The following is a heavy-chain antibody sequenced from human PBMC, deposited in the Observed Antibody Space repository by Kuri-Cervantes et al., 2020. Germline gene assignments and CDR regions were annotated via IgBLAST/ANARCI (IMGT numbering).Heavy chain of an antibody. J-gene: IGHJ5*02. D-gene: IGHD3-10*01. V-gene: IGHV1-2*04. CDR1: GYTFTGYY. Sequence: ASVKVSCKASGYTFTGYYMHWVRQAPGQGLEWMGWINPNSGGTNYAQKFQGWVTMTRDTSISTAYMELSRLRSDDTAVYYCARVGGLLWFGEAANWFDPWGQGTLVTVSS. CDR3: ARVGGLLWFGEAANWFDP. CDR2: INPNSGGT.